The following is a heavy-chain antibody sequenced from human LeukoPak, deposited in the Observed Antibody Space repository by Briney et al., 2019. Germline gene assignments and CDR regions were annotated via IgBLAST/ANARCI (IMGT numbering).Heavy chain of an antibody. CDR1: GGSISSYS. Sequence: SETLSLTGTASGGSISSYSWSWIRQPPGKGLEWIGYIYYSGSTNYNPSLKSRVTISVDTSKNQFSLKLSSVTAADTAVYYCARDAYSSGWYDYWGQGTLVTVSS. CDR2: IYYSGST. J-gene: IGHJ4*02. V-gene: IGHV4-59*01. D-gene: IGHD6-19*01. CDR3: ARDAYSSGWYDY.